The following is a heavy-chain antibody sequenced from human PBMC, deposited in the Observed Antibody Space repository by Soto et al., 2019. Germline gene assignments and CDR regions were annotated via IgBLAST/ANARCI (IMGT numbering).Heavy chain of an antibody. Sequence: SETLSLTCTVSGGSISSRNYYWGWLRQPPGKGLEWIGTIHYGGTTYYNPTLKSRVTISVDTSKNQFSLRLNSVTAADTAVYHCARHGREYYSRSGSYYTGREKYNWFDPWGQGILVTVSS. CDR1: GGSISSRNYY. V-gene: IGHV4-39*01. CDR2: IHYGGTT. J-gene: IGHJ5*02. D-gene: IGHD3-10*01. CDR3: ARHGREYYSRSGSYYTGREKYNWFDP.